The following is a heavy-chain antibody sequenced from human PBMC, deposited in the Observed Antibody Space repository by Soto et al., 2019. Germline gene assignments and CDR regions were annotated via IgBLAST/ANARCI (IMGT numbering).Heavy chain of an antibody. D-gene: IGHD3-3*01. Sequence: TSETLSLTCTVSGGFVSSGSYYWSWIRQPPGKGLEWIGYIYYSGSTNYNPSLKSRVTISVDTSKNQFSLKLSSVTAADTAVYYCARDFWSGYYNWFDPWGQGTLVTVSS. CDR1: GGFVSSGSYY. CDR3: ARDFWSGYYNWFDP. J-gene: IGHJ5*02. V-gene: IGHV4-61*01. CDR2: IYYSGST.